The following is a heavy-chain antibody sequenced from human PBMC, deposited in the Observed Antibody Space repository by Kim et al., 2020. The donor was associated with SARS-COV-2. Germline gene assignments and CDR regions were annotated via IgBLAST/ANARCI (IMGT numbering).Heavy chain of an antibody. Sequence: SETLSLTCTVSGGSISSSSYYWGWIRQPPGKGLEWIGSIYYSGSTYYNPSLKSRVTISVDTSKNQFSLKLSSVTAADTAVYYCARQDYYDSSGYGAFDIWGQGTMVTVSS. CDR2: IYYSGST. D-gene: IGHD3-22*01. CDR3: ARQDYYDSSGYGAFDI. V-gene: IGHV4-39*01. CDR1: GGSISSSSYY. J-gene: IGHJ3*02.